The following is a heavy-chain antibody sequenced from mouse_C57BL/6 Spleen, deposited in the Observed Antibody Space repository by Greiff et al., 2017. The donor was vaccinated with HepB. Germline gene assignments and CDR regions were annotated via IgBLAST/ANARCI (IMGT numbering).Heavy chain of an antibody. D-gene: IGHD2-1*01. V-gene: IGHV1-53*01. CDR2: INPSNGGT. CDR3: AREGYYGSAWFAY. Sequence: QVHVKQPGTELVKPGASVKLSCKASGYTFTSYWMHWVKQRPGQGLEWIGNINPSNGGTNYNEKFKSKATLTVDKSSSTAYMQLSSLTSEDSAVYYCAREGYYGSAWFAYWGQGTLVTVSA. J-gene: IGHJ3*01. CDR1: GYTFTSYW.